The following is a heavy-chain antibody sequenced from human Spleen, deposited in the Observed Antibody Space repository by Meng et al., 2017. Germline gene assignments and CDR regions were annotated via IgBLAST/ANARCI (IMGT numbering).Heavy chain of an antibody. D-gene: IGHD2-15*01. J-gene: IGHJ5*02. V-gene: IGHV3-33*01. CDR2: VWDDGSKK. CDR3: TRRMGNWFDP. CDR1: GFIFSNYG. Sequence: GGSLRLSCVASGFIFSNYGMHWVRQSPGKGLEWLAGVWDDGSKKYYADSVRGRISISRDNSKNTIYLQMSSLRAEDTAVYYCTRRMGNWFDPWGQGTLVTVSS.